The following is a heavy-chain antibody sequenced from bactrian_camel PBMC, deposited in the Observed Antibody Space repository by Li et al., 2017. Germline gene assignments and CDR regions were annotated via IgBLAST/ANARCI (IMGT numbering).Heavy chain of an antibody. D-gene: IGHD3*01. J-gene: IGHJ6*01. Sequence: VQLVESGGGSVQAGGSLTLSCAASGYTYRPYHMGWFRQAPGSEREGVAAVDSENNTFVADSVKGRFTISKDNIRDTMYLQMNSLKPEDTGMYYCAAGDQMRRGVCAQPFGYWGQGTQVTVS. V-gene: IGHV3S10*01. CDR2: VDSENNT. CDR3: AAGDQMRRGVCAQPFGY. CDR1: GYTYRPYH.